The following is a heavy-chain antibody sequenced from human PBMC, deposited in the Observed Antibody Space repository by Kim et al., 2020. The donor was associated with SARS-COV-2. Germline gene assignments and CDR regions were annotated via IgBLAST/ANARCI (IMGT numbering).Heavy chain of an antibody. CDR3: ARGGPGGYYYYGMDV. V-gene: IGHV1-69*01. Sequence: QKFQGRVTITADESTSTAYMELSSLRSEDTAVYYCARGGPGGYYYYGMDVWGQGTTVTVSS. D-gene: IGHD3-10*01. J-gene: IGHJ6*02.